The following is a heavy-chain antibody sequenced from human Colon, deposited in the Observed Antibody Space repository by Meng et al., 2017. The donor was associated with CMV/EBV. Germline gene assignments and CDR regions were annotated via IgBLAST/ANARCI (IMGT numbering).Heavy chain of an antibody. V-gene: IGHV3-21*01. CDR2: ISSSSTYI. D-gene: IGHD5-18*01. Sequence: GCIFSDYRMIWVRQAPGKGLEWVSSISSSSTYIYYADSVKGRFTISRDDAKNSLSLQMNSLRADDTAVYYCAREGTEERGYSYGDYWGQGSLVTVSS. CDR1: GCIFSDYR. J-gene: IGHJ4*02. CDR3: AREGTEERGYSYGDY.